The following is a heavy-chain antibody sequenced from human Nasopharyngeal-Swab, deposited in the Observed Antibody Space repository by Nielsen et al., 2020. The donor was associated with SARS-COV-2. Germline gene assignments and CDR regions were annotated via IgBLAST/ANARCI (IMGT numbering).Heavy chain of an antibody. CDR2: MNPNSGNT. D-gene: IGHD4-23*01. CDR3: ATARDYGGNSGLASLDY. CDR1: GYTFTNYD. Sequence: ASVKVSCKASGYTFTNYDINWARQATGQGLEWMGWMNPNSGNTGYAQKFQGRVTMTRDTSISTAYMELSSLRSEDTAVYYCATARDYGGNSGLASLDYWGQGTLVTVSS. J-gene: IGHJ4*02. V-gene: IGHV1-8*01.